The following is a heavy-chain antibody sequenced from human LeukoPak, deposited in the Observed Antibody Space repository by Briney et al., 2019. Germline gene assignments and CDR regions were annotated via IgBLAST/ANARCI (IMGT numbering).Heavy chain of an antibody. D-gene: IGHD3-10*01. V-gene: IGHV3-23*01. CDR3: AKMGSQVRGVISPPLVSPFDY. CDR1: GFTFSSYA. CDR2: ISGTGGDT. Sequence: GGSLRLSCAASGFTFSSYAMSWVRQAPGKGLEWVSTISGTGGDTYYTDSVKGRFTISRDNSKNTLYLQMNSLRAEDTAVYYCAKMGSQVRGVISPPLVSPFDYWGQGTLVTVSS. J-gene: IGHJ4*02.